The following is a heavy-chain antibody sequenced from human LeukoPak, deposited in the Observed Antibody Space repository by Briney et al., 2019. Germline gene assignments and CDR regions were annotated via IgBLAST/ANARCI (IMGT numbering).Heavy chain of an antibody. J-gene: IGHJ4*02. Sequence: SVKVSCKASGGTFSSYAISWVRQAPGQGLEWMGGIIPIFGTANYAQKFQGRVTITADKSTSTAYMELSSLRSEDTAVYYCARDNSSGWSRFDYWGQGTLVTVSS. D-gene: IGHD6-19*01. CDR3: ARDNSSGWSRFDY. V-gene: IGHV1-69*06. CDR1: GGTFSSYA. CDR2: IIPIFGTA.